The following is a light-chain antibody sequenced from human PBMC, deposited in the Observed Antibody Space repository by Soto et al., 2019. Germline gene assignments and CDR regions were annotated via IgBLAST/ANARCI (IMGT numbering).Light chain of an antibody. J-gene: IGKJ2*01. CDR2: DAS. CDR3: QQYNNWPMYT. Sequence: EIVMTQSPATLSVSPGETATLSCRASQSVSSNLAWYQQKPGQAPRLLIYDASTRATGIPARFSGSGSGTAFTLTISSLQSEDFAVYYCQQYNNWPMYTFGKGTKLEIK. CDR1: QSVSSN. V-gene: IGKV3-15*01.